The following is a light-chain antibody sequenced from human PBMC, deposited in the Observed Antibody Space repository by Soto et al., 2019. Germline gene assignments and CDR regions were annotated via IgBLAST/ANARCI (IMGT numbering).Light chain of an antibody. CDR3: GSWDTSLSAYV. V-gene: IGLV1-51*01. CDR2: DDD. J-gene: IGLJ1*01. Sequence: SVLTQPPSVSAAPGQRVTISCSGSSSNIGGNSVSWYQQLPGTAPKLLIYDDDKRPSGIPHRFSGSKSGTSATLGITGFQTGEQADYYCGSWDTSLSAYVFGTGTKVTV. CDR1: SSNIGGNS.